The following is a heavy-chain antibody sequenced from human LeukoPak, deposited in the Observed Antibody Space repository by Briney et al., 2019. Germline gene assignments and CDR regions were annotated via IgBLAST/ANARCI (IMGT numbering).Heavy chain of an antibody. CDR2: ISGSGGST. V-gene: IGHV3-23*01. D-gene: IGHD2-15*01. CDR3: AKGVGYCSGGSCQQFDY. J-gene: IGHJ4*02. CDR1: GFTFSSYG. Sequence: GALRLSCAASGFTFSSYGMSWVRQAPGKGLEWVSAISGSGGSTYYADSVKGRITISRDNSKNTLYLQMNSLRAEDTAVYYCAKGVGYCSGGSCQQFDYWGQGTLVTVSS.